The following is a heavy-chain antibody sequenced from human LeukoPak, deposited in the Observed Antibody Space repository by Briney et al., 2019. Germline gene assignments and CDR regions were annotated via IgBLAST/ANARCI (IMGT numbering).Heavy chain of an antibody. CDR3: ARDQAAWFGELSSYYYYYMDV. D-gene: IGHD3-10*01. CDR1: GFTFSSYA. Sequence: GGSLRLSCAASGFTFSSYAMHWVRQAPGKGLEWVAVISYDGSNKYYADSVKGRFTISRDNSENTLYLQMNSLRAEDTAVYYCARDQAAWFGELSSYYYYYMDVWGKGTTVTVSS. V-gene: IGHV3-30-3*01. CDR2: ISYDGSNK. J-gene: IGHJ6*03.